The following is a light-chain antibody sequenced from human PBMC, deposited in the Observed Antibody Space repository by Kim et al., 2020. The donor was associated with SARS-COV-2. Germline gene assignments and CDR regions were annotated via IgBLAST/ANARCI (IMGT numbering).Light chain of an antibody. V-gene: IGLV2-14*03. J-gene: IGLJ1*01. Sequence: SITITCTGTRSDVVAYNYVSWYQQYPGQAPKLIIYDVNNRPSGVSNRFSGSKSGNTASLTISELQAEDEADYYCSSVTTSSSPYVFGTGTKVTVL. CDR2: DVN. CDR3: SSVTTSSSPYV. CDR1: RSDVVAYNY.